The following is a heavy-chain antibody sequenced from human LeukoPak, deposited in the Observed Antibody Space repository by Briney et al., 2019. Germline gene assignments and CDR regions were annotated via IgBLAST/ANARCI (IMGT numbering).Heavy chain of an antibody. CDR2: ISGYSSTI. V-gene: IGHV3-48*04. D-gene: IGHD2-15*01. J-gene: IGHJ5*02. CDR3: ARDLAGSRGFDP. CDR1: GFTFSSSS. Sequence: GGSLRLSCAASGFTFSSSSMNWVRQTPGKGLEWVSCISGYSSTIYYADSVKGRFTISRDNAKNSLYLQMNSLRAEDTAVYYCARDLAGSRGFDPWGQGTLVTVSS.